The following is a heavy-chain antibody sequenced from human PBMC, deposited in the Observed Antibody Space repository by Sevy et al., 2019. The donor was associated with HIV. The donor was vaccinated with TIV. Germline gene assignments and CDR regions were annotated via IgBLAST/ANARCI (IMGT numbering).Heavy chain of an antibody. Sequence: GGSQRLSCAASGFSFSIYWMSWVRQAPGKGLEWVASTKEDGSERNYVDSVKGRFIISRDNAKNALYLQMNSLRAEDTAVYYCVRDFDKDDSGYSDWFDSWGQGTLVTVSS. CDR3: VRDFDKDDSGYSDWFDS. CDR1: GFSFSIYW. V-gene: IGHV3-7*01. J-gene: IGHJ5*01. CDR2: TKEDGSER. D-gene: IGHD3-22*01.